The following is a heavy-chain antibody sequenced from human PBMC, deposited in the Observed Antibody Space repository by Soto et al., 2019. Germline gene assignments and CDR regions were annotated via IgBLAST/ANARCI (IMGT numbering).Heavy chain of an antibody. CDR3: ARDGPHIAAAAKPYL. CDR2: IYYSGST. D-gene: IGHD6-13*01. Sequence: SETLSLTCTVSGGSISSYYWSWIRQPPGKGLEWIGYIYYSGSTNYNPSPKSRVTISVDTSKNQFSLKLSSVTAADTAVYYCARDGPHIAAAAKPYLWGQGTLVTVSS. V-gene: IGHV4-59*01. CDR1: GGSISSYY. J-gene: IGHJ5*02.